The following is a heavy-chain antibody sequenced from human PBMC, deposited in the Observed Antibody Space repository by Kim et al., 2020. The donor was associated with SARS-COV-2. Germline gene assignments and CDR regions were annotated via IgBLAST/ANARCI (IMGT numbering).Heavy chain of an antibody. J-gene: IGHJ4*02. Sequence: GRVTITADESTSTAYMELSSLRSEDTAVYYCARDKPYYYGSGSYYTFDYWGQGTLVTVSS. D-gene: IGHD3-10*01. CDR3: ARDKPYYYGSGSYYTFDY. V-gene: IGHV1-69*01.